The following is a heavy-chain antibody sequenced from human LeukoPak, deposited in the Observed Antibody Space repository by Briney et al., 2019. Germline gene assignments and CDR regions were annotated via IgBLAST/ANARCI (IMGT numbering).Heavy chain of an antibody. Sequence: GGSLRLSCAASGFTFSSYEMNWVRQAPGKGLEWVSYISSSGSTIYYADSVKGRFTISRDNAKNSLYLQMNSLRAEDTAVYYCARGHLGGYSYGYGSFYWGQGTLVTVSS. D-gene: IGHD5-18*01. V-gene: IGHV3-48*03. J-gene: IGHJ4*02. CDR2: ISSSGSTI. CDR1: GFTFSSYE. CDR3: ARGHLGGYSYGYGSFY.